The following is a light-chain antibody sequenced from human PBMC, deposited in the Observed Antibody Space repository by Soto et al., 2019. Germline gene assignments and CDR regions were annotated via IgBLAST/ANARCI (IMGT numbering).Light chain of an antibody. J-gene: IGLJ1*01. V-gene: IGLV2-14*01. CDR1: SXDVGGYNY. CDR2: EVT. Sequence: QSVLTQPGSVSGSPEQSITISCTGTSXDVGGYNYVSWYQKHPDKAPKLMIYEVTNRPSGVSSRFSGSRSGNTASLTISGLQAEDEGDYFCSSYTRSGTYVFGTGTKVNIL. CDR3: SSYTRSGTYV.